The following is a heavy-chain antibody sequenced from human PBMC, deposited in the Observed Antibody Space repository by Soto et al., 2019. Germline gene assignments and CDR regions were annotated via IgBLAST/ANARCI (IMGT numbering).Heavy chain of an antibody. D-gene: IGHD3-10*01. Sequence: EVQLLESGGGLVQPGGSLRLSCAASGFTFSSYAMSWVRQAPGKGLEWVSAISGSGGSPYYADSVKGRFTISRDNSKNTLYLQMNSLRAEDTAVYYCAKDVQLLWFGELENWGQGTLVTVSS. V-gene: IGHV3-23*01. CDR1: GFTFSSYA. CDR3: AKDVQLLWFGELEN. CDR2: ISGSGGSP. J-gene: IGHJ4*02.